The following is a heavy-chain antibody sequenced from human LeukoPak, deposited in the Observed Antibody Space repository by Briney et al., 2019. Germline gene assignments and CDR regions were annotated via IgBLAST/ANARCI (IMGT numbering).Heavy chain of an antibody. CDR2: IIPILGIA. CDR3: ARPLGVDTAMKNYYYYGMDV. D-gene: IGHD5-18*01. J-gene: IGHJ6*02. Sequence: SVKVSCKTSGFTFTGYYIHWVRQAPGQGLEWMGRIIPILGIANYAQKFQGRVTITADKSTSTAYMELSSLRSEDTAVYYCARPLGVDTAMKNYYYYGMDVWGQGTTVTVSS. CDR1: GFTFTGYY. V-gene: IGHV1-69*02.